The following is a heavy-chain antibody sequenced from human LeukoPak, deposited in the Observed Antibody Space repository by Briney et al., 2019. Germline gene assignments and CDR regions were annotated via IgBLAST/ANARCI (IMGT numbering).Heavy chain of an antibody. J-gene: IGHJ4*02. D-gene: IGHD6-13*01. Sequence: PGGSLRLSCAASGFTFSSYAMHWVRQAPGKGLEWVAVISYDGSNKYYADSVKGRFTISRDNSKNTLYLQMNSLRAEDTAVYYCARVRSSSPRNPFDYWGQGTLVTVSS. CDR1: GFTFSSYA. CDR2: ISYDGSNK. V-gene: IGHV3-30-3*01. CDR3: ARVRSSSPRNPFDY.